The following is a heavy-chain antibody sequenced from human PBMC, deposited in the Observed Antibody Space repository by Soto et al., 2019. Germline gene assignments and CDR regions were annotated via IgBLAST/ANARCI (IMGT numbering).Heavy chain of an antibody. D-gene: IGHD6-13*01. CDR3: ARRGARGYSSSYYYYGMDV. Sequence: GESLKISCKGSGYSFTSYWISWVRQMPGKGLEWMGRIDPSDSYTNYSPSFQGHVTISADKSISTAYLQWSSLKASDTAVYYCARRGARGYSSSYYYYGMDVWGQGTTVTVSS. CDR1: GYSFTSYW. CDR2: IDPSDSYT. J-gene: IGHJ6*02. V-gene: IGHV5-10-1*01.